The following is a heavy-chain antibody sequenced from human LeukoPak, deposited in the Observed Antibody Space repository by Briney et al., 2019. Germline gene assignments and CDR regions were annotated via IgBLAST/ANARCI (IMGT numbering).Heavy chain of an antibody. CDR2: IIPILGIA. Sequence: GASVKVSCKASGGTFSSYAISWVRQAPGQGLEWMGRIIPILGIANYAQKFQGRVTITADKSTSTAYMELSSLRSEDTAVYYCAREYGSGSHPYHYYGMDVWGQGTTVTVSS. J-gene: IGHJ6*02. V-gene: IGHV1-69*04. D-gene: IGHD3-10*01. CDR3: AREYGSGSHPYHYYGMDV. CDR1: GGTFSSYA.